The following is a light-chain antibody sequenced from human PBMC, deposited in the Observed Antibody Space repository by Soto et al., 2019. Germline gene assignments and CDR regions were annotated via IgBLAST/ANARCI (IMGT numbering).Light chain of an antibody. V-gene: IGKV1-39*01. CDR2: LAS. Sequence: DIQMTQSPSSLSASVGDRVTLACRSSQRVSNSLNWFQQKPGKAPKILIYLASSLQSGVPSRFSASGSGTDFTLTIGNLQPEDSATYFCQQSFSIPPTFGQGTKVDI. J-gene: IGKJ2*01. CDR1: QRVSNS. CDR3: QQSFSIPPT.